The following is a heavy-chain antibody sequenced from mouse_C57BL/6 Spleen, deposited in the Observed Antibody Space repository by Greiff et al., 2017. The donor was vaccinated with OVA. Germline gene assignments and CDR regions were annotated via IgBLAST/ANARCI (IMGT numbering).Heavy chain of an antibody. V-gene: IGHV1-82*01. D-gene: IGHD1-1*01. CDR2: IYPGDGDT. CDR1: GYAFSSSW. CDR3: AREGITTVVGGRNYYFDY. J-gene: IGHJ2*01. Sequence: QVQLQQSGPELVKPGASVKISCKASGYAFSSSWMNWVKQRPGKGLEWIGRIYPGDGDTNYNGKFKGKATLTADKSSSTAYMQLSSLTSEDSAVYFCAREGITTVVGGRNYYFDYWGQGTTLTVSS.